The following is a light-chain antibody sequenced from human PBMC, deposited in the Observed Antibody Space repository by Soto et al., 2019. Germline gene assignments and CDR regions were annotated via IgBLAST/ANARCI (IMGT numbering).Light chain of an antibody. CDR2: GAS. Sequence: EIVLTQSPGTLSFSPGERSTRACRASESVSSSYLAWYQQKPGQAPRLLIYGASSRATGIPDRFSGSGSGTDFTLTISRLEPEDFAAYYCQQYGSSLITFGQGTRLEIK. J-gene: IGKJ5*01. CDR3: QQYGSSLIT. V-gene: IGKV3-20*01. CDR1: ESVSSSY.